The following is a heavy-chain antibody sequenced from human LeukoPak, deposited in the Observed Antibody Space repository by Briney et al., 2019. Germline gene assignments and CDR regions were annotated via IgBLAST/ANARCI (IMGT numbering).Heavy chain of an antibody. J-gene: IGHJ4*02. CDR1: GFTFSSYS. V-gene: IGHV3-21*01. CDR2: ISSSSSYI. D-gene: IGHD6-19*01. CDR3: ATNTGPYSSGWYTCY. Sequence: PGGSLRLPCAASGFTFSSYSMNWVRQAPGKGLEWVSSISSSSSYIYYADSVKGRFTISRDNAKNSLYLQMNSLRAEDTAVYYCATNTGPYSSGWYTCYWGQGTLVTVSS.